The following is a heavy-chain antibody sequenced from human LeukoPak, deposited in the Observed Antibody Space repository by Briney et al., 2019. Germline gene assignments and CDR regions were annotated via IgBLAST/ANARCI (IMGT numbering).Heavy chain of an antibody. D-gene: IGHD3-22*01. Sequence: ASVKVSCKASGYTFTGYYMHWVRQAPGQGLEWMGWINPNSGGTNYAQKFQGRVTMTRDTSISTAYMELSRLRSDDTAVYYCARDYYYDSSGFGSGEYYYYYYMDVWGKGTTVTVSS. J-gene: IGHJ6*03. CDR3: ARDYYYDSSGFGSGEYYYYYYMDV. CDR1: GYTFTGYY. CDR2: INPNSGGT. V-gene: IGHV1-2*02.